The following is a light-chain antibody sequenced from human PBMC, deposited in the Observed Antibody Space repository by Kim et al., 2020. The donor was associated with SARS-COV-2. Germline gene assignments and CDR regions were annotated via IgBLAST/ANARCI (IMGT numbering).Light chain of an antibody. J-gene: IGKJ4*01. CDR1: QNIGRY. V-gene: IGKV3-11*01. CDR2: EVF. Sequence: EIVLTQSPATLSFSPGDRAILSCRASQNIGRYLAWYQQRPGQAPRLLIYEVFNRPAGVPARFSGNGSETDFTLTITSLEPDDFAVYYCHHRANWPALTFGGGTKVDIK. CDR3: HHRANWPALT.